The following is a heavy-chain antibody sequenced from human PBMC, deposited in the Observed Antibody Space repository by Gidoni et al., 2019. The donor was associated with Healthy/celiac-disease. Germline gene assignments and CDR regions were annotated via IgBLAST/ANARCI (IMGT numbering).Heavy chain of an antibody. V-gene: IGHV3-23*01. CDR2: ISGSGGST. D-gene: IGHD2-15*01. Sequence: EVQLLESGGGLVQPGGSLRLSCAASGFTFSSYAMSWVRQAPGKGLEWVSAISGSGGSTYYADSVKGRFTISRDNSKNTLYLQMNSLRAEDTAVYYCAKGGYCSGGSCYLPGYYYGMDVWGQGTTVTVSS. CDR3: AKGGYCSGGSCYLPGYYYGMDV. CDR1: GFTFSSYA. J-gene: IGHJ6*02.